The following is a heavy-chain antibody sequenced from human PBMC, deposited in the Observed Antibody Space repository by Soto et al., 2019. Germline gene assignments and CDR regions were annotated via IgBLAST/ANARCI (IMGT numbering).Heavy chain of an antibody. V-gene: IGHV4-34*01. CDR2: INHSGST. CDR1: GGSFSGYY. CDR3: ARGRGSSSWYLDY. D-gene: IGHD6-13*01. J-gene: IGHJ4*02. Sequence: SETLSLTCAVYGGSFSGYYWSWIRQPPGKGLEWIGEINHSGSTNYNPSLKSRVTISVDTSKNQFSLKLSSVTAADTAVYYCARGRGSSSWYLDYWGQGTLVTVSS.